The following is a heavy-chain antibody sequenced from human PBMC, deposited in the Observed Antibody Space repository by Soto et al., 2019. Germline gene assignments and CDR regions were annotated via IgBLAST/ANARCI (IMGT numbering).Heavy chain of an antibody. D-gene: IGHD4-17*01. Sequence: QLQLQESGPGLVKPSETLSLTCTVSGGSISSSNYYWGWIRQPPGKGLEWIGSIYYSGNTYYNPSLKSRVTISVDTSKNQFSLMLNSVTAADTAVYYCARRQFYGVNPYYFDSWGQGTLVTVSS. CDR2: IYYSGNT. V-gene: IGHV4-39*01. J-gene: IGHJ4*02. CDR1: GGSISSSNYY. CDR3: ARRQFYGVNPYYFDS.